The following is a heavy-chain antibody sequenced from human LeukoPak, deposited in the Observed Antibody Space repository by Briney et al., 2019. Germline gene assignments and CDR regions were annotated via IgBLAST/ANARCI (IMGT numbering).Heavy chain of an antibody. V-gene: IGHV3-7*01. J-gene: IGHJ6*03. CDR2: IKQDGSEK. D-gene: IGHD3-10*01. CDR1: GFTFSSYW. CDR3: ATLLYGSGSFDYYYYYYMDV. Sequence: GGSLRLSCAASGFTFSSYWMSWVRQAPGKGLEWVANIKQDGSEKYYADSVKGRFTISRDNAKNSLYLQMNSLRAEDTAVYYCATLLYGSGSFDYYYYYYMDVWGKGTTVTISS.